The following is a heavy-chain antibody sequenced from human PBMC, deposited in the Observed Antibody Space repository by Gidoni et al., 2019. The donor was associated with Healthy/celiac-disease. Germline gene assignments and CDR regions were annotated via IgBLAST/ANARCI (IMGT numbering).Heavy chain of an antibody. V-gene: IGHV4-34*01. J-gene: IGHJ4*02. CDR3: ARVSRNIVVVVAATCYFDY. Sequence: QVQLQPWGAGLLKPSETLSLTCAVYGGSFIGSYWSWIRQPPGKGLEWIGEINHSGSTNYNPSLKSRVTISVDTSKNQFSLKLSSVTAADTAVYYCARVSRNIVVVVAATCYFDYWGQGTLVTVSS. D-gene: IGHD2-15*01. CDR1: GGSFIGSY. CDR2: INHSGST.